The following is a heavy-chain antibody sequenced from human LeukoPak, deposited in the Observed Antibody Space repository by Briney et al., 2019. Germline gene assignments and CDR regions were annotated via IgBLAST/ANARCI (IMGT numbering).Heavy chain of an antibody. CDR3: ARDGGLLSFADY. CDR1: GFTFSTYS. V-gene: IGHV3-21*01. D-gene: IGHD3-10*01. Sequence: AGGSLRLSCAASGFTFSTYSMNWVRQAPGKGLEWVSSISSTSSYIYYADSVKGRFTISRDNSKNTLYLQMNSLRAEDTAVYYCARDGGLLSFADYWGQGTLVTVSS. J-gene: IGHJ4*02. CDR2: ISSTSSYI.